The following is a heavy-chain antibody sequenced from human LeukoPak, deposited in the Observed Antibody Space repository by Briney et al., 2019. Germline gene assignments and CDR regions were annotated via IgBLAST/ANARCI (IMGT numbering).Heavy chain of an antibody. CDR2: IVVGSGNT. D-gene: IGHD6-19*01. J-gene: IGHJ4*02. CDR1: GFTFTSSA. Sequence: SVKVSCKASGFTFTSSAMQWVRQARGQRLEWIGWIVVGSGNTNYAQKFQERVTITRDMSTSTAYMELSSLRSEDTAVYYCARPGTGYSSGWYGDYWGQGTLVTVSS. CDR3: ARPGTGYSSGWYGDY. V-gene: IGHV1-58*02.